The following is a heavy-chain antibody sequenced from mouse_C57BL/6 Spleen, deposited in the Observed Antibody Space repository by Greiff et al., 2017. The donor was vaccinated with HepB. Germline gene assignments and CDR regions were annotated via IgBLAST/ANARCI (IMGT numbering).Heavy chain of an antibody. CDR3: ARNPLITTVVAEDAMDY. CDR1: GFSLTSYG. D-gene: IGHD1-1*01. J-gene: IGHJ4*01. Sequence: QVQLQQSGPGLVQPSQSLSITCTVSGFSLTSYGVHWVRQSPGKGLEWLGVIWSGGSTDYNAAFISRLSISKDNSKSQVFFKMNSLQADDTAIYYCARNPLITTVVAEDAMDYWGQGTSVTVSS. V-gene: IGHV2-2*01. CDR2: IWSGGST.